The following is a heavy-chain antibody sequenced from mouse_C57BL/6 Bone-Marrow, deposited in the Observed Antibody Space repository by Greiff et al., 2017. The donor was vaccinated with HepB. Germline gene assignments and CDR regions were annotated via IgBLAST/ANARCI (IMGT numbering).Heavy chain of an antibody. V-gene: IGHV1-26*01. D-gene: IGHD1-1*01. CDR2: INPNNGGT. CDR1: GYTFTDYY. CDR3: ARRGCYGSSSWFAY. J-gene: IGHJ3*01. Sequence: VQLQQSGPELVKPGASVKISCKASGYTFTDYYMNWVKQSHGKSLEWIGDINPNNGGTSYNQKFKGKATLTVDKSSSTAYMELRSLTSEDSAVYYCARRGCYGSSSWFAYWGQGTLVTVSA.